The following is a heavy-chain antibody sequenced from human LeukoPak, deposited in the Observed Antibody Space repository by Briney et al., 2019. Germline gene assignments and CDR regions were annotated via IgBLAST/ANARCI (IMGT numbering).Heavy chain of an antibody. Sequence: GASVKVSCKASGYTFTSYDINWVRQATGQGLEWMGWMNPNSGNTGYAQKFQGRVTMTRNTSISTAYMELSSLRSEDTAVYYCVRAGGYCGRISCPYYFDYWGQGSLVAVPS. J-gene: IGHJ4*02. D-gene: IGHD2-15*01. CDR3: VRAGGYCGRISCPYYFDY. CDR2: MNPNSGNT. CDR1: GYTFTSYD. V-gene: IGHV1-8*01.